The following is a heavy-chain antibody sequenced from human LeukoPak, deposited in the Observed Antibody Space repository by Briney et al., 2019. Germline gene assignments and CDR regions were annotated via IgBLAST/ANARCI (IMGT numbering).Heavy chain of an antibody. D-gene: IGHD5-12*01. CDR2: IKSKSVGETT. J-gene: IGHJ5*02. CDR1: ELTFTSAW. Sequence: GGSLRLSCATSELTFTSAWLTWVRQAPGKGLEWVGRIKSKSVGETTDYAAPVKGRFTISRDDSENTLYLQMNSLKTEDTAVYYCTTHSGNDLRSWGQGTLVTVSS. V-gene: IGHV3-15*01. CDR3: TTHSGNDLRS.